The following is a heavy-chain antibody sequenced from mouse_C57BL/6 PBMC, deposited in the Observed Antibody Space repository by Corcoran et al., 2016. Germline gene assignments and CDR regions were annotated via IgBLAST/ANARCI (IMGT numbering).Heavy chain of an antibody. D-gene: IGHD1-1*01. V-gene: IGHV1-26*01. J-gene: IGHJ3*01. CDR3: ARPYYYGSSSFAY. Sequence: EVQLQQSGPELVKPGASVKISCKASGYTFTDYYMNWVKQSHGKSLEWIGDINPNNGGTSYNQKFKGKATLTVDKSSSTAYMELRSLTSEDSAVYYCARPYYYGSSSFAYWGRGTLVTVSA. CDR2: INPNNGGT. CDR1: GYTFTDYY.